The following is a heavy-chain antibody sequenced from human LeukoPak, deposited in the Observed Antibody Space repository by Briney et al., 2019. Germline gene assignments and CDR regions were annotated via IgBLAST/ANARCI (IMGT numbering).Heavy chain of an antibody. Sequence: GGSLRLSCAASGLSVSSNYMTWVRQAPGKGLEWVSVIYSGGNTYYADAVKGRFTISRDSSKNTLYLQMNSLRAEDTTIYYCARPGYSTGAFDYWGQGALVTVSS. V-gene: IGHV3-53*01. CDR3: ARPGYSTGAFDY. CDR1: GLSVSSNY. J-gene: IGHJ4*02. D-gene: IGHD6-25*01. CDR2: IYSGGNT.